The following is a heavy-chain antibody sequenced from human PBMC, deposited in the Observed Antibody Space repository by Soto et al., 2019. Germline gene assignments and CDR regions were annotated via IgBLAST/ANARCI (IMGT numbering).Heavy chain of an antibody. J-gene: IGHJ6*02. CDR3: AGQYSFGSYGMDV. CDR2: IYYSGST. Sequence: SATLSLTCTASGGSISSYYWSWIRPPPVKGLEWIGYIYYSGSTNYNPSLKSRVTISVDTSKNQFSLKLSSVTAADTAVYYCAGQYSFGSYGMDVWGQGTTVT. D-gene: IGHD5-18*01. CDR1: GGSISSYY. V-gene: IGHV4-59*08.